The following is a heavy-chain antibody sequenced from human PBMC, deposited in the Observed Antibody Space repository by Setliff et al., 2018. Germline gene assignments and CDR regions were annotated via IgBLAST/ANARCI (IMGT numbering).Heavy chain of an antibody. CDR3: VRDSPSSLYNFWSGCSDY. Sequence: PGGSLRLSCGASGFIFNTYGMHWVRQAPGKGLEWVAFTWYDGINKYYADSVRGRFTISRDNSKNTLFLQMNSLRTDDTAVFYCVRDSPSSLYNFWSGCSDYWGQGTLVTVSS. CDR1: GFIFNTYG. J-gene: IGHJ4*02. V-gene: IGHV3-30*02. D-gene: IGHD3-3*01. CDR2: TWYDGINK.